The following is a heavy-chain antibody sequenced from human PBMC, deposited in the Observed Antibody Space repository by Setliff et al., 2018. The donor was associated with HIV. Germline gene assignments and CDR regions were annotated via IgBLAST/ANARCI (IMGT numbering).Heavy chain of an antibody. Sequence: GASVKVSCKASGGSFTSFAISWVRQAPGQGLEWMGGIMSILRIANYAQKFQGRVTMTTDTSTSTAYMELRSLRSDDTAVYYCARAYNVYDYRFDSSGYDYWGQGTLVTVSS. J-gene: IGHJ4*02. V-gene: IGHV1-69*10. CDR1: GGSFTSFA. D-gene: IGHD3-22*01. CDR2: IMSILRIA. CDR3: ARAYNVYDYRFDSSGYDY.